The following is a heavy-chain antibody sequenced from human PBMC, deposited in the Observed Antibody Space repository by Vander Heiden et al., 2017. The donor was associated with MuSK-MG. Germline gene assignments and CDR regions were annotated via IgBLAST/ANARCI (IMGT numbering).Heavy chain of an antibody. CDR2: VNQDGREK. Sequence: EVQLVESGGGLVQPGGSLRLSCADSGFTFTTYWMTWVRQAPGKGREWVANVNQDGREKDYVDSVKGRFTISRDNAKKSLYLQMNSLRAEDTAVYYCARERVAAYWGQGTLVTVSS. D-gene: IGHD6-19*01. CDR3: ARERVAAY. CDR1: GFTFTTYW. J-gene: IGHJ4*02. V-gene: IGHV3-7*01.